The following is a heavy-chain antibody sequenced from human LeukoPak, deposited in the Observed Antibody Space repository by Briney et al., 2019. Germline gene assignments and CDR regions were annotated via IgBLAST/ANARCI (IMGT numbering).Heavy chain of an antibody. J-gene: IGHJ4*02. CDR1: GDSISSSSYY. CDR3: ARDITGSFDY. CDR2: IYYSGST. Sequence: SETLSLTCTVSGDSISSSSYYWGWIRQPPGKGLEWIGSIYYSGSTYCNPSLKSRVTISVDTSKNQFSLKLSSVTAADTAVYYCARDITGSFDYWGQGNLVTVSS. D-gene: IGHD1-14*01. V-gene: IGHV4-39*07.